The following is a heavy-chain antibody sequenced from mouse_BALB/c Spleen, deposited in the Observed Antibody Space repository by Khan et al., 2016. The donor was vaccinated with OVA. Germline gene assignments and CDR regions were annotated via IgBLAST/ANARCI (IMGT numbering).Heavy chain of an antibody. D-gene: IGHD1-2*01. V-gene: IGHV3-2*02. CDR1: GYSITSGYA. Sequence: EVQLQESGPGLVKPSQSLSLTCTVTGYSITSGYAWNWIRQFPGNKLEWMGYISYSGGTSYNPSLKSRISINRDTSKNQFFLQLNSVTTEDTGTDCGARGDYYGYDFDYWGQGTAVTVSS. J-gene: IGHJ2*01. CDR3: ARGDYYGYDFDY. CDR2: ISYSGGT.